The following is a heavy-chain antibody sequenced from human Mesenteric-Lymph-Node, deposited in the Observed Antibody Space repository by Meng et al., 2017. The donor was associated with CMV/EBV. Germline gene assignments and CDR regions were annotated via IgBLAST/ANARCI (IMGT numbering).Heavy chain of an antibody. Sequence: LKISCAASGFTFDDYGMSWVRQAPGKGLEWVSGINWNGGSTGYADAVKGRFTISRDNSKNTLYLQLNSLRVEDTAVYFCANGRAARIGVWGQGTQVTVSS. V-gene: IGHV3-20*04. CDR1: GFTFDDYG. CDR3: ANGRAARIGV. CDR2: INWNGGST. D-gene: IGHD6-6*01. J-gene: IGHJ4*02.